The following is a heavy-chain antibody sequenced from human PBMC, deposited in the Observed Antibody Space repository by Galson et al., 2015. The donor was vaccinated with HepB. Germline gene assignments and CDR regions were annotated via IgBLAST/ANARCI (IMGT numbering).Heavy chain of an antibody. CDR3: AREYYDFWSGSNDYFDY. J-gene: IGHJ4*02. V-gene: IGHV1-18*04. Sequence: SVKVSCKASGYTFTSYGISWVRQAPGQGLEWMGWISAYNGNTNYAQKLQGRVTMTTDTSTSTAYMELRSLRSDDTAVYYCAREYYDFWSGSNDYFDYWGQGTLVTVSS. D-gene: IGHD3-3*01. CDR2: ISAYNGNT. CDR1: GYTFTSYG.